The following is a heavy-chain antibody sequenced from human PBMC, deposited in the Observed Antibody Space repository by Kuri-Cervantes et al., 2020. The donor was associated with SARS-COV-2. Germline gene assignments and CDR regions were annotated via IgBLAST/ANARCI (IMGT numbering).Heavy chain of an antibody. D-gene: IGHD1-14*01. CDR2: INSDGSST. CDR3: ARKKTDMDV. J-gene: IGHJ6*03. V-gene: IGHV3-74*01. CDR1: GFNFSSYW. Sequence: GESLKISCAGSGFNFSSYWMHWVRQAPGKGLVWVSRINSDGSSTSYADAVKGRFTISSDNAKNTLYLQMNRLRAEDTAVYYCARKKTDMDVWGKGTTVTVSS.